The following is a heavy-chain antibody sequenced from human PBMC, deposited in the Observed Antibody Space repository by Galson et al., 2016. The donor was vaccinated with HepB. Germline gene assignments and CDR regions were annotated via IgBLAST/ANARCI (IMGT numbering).Heavy chain of an antibody. CDR3: VKGRAEARFTSKFDY. J-gene: IGHJ4*02. CDR2: IRSNGGST. CDR1: GFTFSGYA. D-gene: IGHD6-13*01. V-gene: IGHV3-64D*06. Sequence: SLRLSCAASGFTFSGYAMHWVRQAPGKGLEYVSAIRSNGGSTYYADSVKGRFTISRDNSKNTLYLQMSSLRAEDTAVYYCVKGRAEARFTSKFDYWGQGTLVTVSS.